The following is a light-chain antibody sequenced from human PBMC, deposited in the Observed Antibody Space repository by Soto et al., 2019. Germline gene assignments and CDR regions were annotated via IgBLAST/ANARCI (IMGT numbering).Light chain of an antibody. CDR2: GAS. V-gene: IGKV3-20*01. CDR3: QQYGSSPRT. Sequence: EIVMTQSPATLSVSPGERATLSCRASTSVGRNLAWYQQKPGQAPRLLIYGASSRATGIPDRFSGSGSGTDFTLTISRLEPEDFAVYYCQQYGSSPRTFGQGTKVDIK. J-gene: IGKJ1*01. CDR1: TSVGRN.